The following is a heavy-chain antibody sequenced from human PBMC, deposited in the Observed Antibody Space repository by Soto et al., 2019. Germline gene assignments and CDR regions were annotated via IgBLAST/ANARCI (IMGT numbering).Heavy chain of an antibody. CDR3: EREPAGDWYFDL. Sequence: QVQLQQWGAGLLKPSETLSLTCAVYGGSFSGYYWSWIRQPPGKGLEWIGEINHSGSTNYNPSLKSRVTISVDTSKNQFSLKLSSVTAADTAVYYCEREPAGDWYFDLWGRGTLVTVSS. CDR2: INHSGST. D-gene: IGHD6-19*01. V-gene: IGHV4-34*01. CDR1: GGSFSGYY. J-gene: IGHJ2*01.